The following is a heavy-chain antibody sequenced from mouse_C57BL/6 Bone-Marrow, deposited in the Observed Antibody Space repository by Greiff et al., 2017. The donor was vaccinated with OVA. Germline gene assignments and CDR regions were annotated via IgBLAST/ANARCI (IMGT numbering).Heavy chain of an antibody. CDR3: ARGDYYGSNPYYAMDY. CDR2: IYPGDGDT. CDR1: GYAFSSSW. J-gene: IGHJ4*01. Sequence: LVEPGASVKISCKASGYAFSSSWMNWVKQRPGKGLEWIGRIYPGDGDTNYNGKFKGKATLTADKSSSTAYMQLSSLTSEDSAVYFCARGDYYGSNPYYAMDYWGQGTSVTVSS. D-gene: IGHD1-1*01. V-gene: IGHV1-82*01.